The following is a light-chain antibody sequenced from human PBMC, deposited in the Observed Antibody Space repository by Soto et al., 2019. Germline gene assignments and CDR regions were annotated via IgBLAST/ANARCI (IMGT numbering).Light chain of an antibody. Sequence: DIHMTQSPSSLSASVGHRVTITCQASQDISNYLTWYQQKPGKAPKLLIYDASNLETGVPSRFSGSGSGTDFTFTISSLQPEDIATYYCQQYDNLPLTFGGGTKVDIK. CDR1: QDISNY. CDR3: QQYDNLPLT. CDR2: DAS. J-gene: IGKJ4*01. V-gene: IGKV1-33*01.